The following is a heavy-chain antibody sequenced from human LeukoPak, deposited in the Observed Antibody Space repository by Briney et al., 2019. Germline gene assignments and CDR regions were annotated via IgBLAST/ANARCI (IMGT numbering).Heavy chain of an antibody. D-gene: IGHD2-2*01. V-gene: IGHV3-21*01. CDR2: ISSSSSDI. CDR1: GFTLSSFS. CDR3: AKWVVAAATYYYYYMDV. Sequence: PGGTLRLSCAASGFTLSSFSMNWVRDAPGKGLEWVSSISSSSSDIYYTDSVKGRFTISRDNSKNTLHLQLNSLRAEDTAVYYCAKWVVAAATYYYYYMDVWGKGTTVTVSS. J-gene: IGHJ6*03.